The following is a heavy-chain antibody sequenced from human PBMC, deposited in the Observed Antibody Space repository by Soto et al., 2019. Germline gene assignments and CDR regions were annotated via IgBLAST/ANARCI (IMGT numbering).Heavy chain of an antibody. V-gene: IGHV4-30-4*01. CDR2: IYYSGST. Sequence: LSLTYTVSGGSISSGDYYWSWIRQPPGKGLGGIGYIYYSGSTYYTPSLKSRVTISVDTSKNQFSLKLSSLTAADTAVYYCARDGGVYYDFCSGPPYGMDVWGQGTTVTVSS. CDR1: GGSISSGDYY. J-gene: IGHJ6*02. D-gene: IGHD3-3*01. CDR3: ARDGGVYYDFCSGPPYGMDV.